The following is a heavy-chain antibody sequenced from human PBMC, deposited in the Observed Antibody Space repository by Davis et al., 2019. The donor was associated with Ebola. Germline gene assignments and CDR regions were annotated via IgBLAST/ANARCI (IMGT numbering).Heavy chain of an antibody. CDR2: ISGSGGST. J-gene: IGHJ3*02. V-gene: IGHV3-23*01. CDR3: ARDPPGSSPPDAFDI. CDR1: GFTFSSYA. D-gene: IGHD6-6*01. Sequence: GGSLKISCAASGFTFSSYAMSWVRQAPGKGLEWVSAISGSGGSTYYADSVKGRFTISRDNSKNTLYLQMNSLRDEDTAVYYCARDPPGSSPPDAFDIWGPGTMVTVSS.